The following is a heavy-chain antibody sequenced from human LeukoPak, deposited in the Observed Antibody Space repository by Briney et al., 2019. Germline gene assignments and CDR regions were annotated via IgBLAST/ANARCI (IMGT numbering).Heavy chain of an antibody. V-gene: IGHV4-61*02. CDR3: AREDLWQQLEYFQH. CDR2: IYTSGST. D-gene: IGHD6-13*01. J-gene: IGHJ1*01. Sequence: SETLSLTCTVSGGSISSGSYYWSWIRQPAGKGLEWIGRIYTSGSTNYNPSLKSRVTISVDTSKNQFSLKLSSVTAADTAVYYCAREDLWQQLEYFQHWGQGTLVTVSS. CDR1: GGSISSGSYY.